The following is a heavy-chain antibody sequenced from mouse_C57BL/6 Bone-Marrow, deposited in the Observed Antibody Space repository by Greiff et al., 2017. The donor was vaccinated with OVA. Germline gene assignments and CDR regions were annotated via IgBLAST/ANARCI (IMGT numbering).Heavy chain of an antibody. J-gene: IGHJ2*01. CDR2: IHPSDSDT. D-gene: IGHD2-2*01. Sequence: QVQLQQPGAELVKPGASVKVSCKASGYTFTSYWMHWVKQRPGQGLEWIGRIHPSDSDTNYNQKFKGKATLTVDKSSSTAYMHLSSLTSEDSAVYYCAILLLWLRQNYWGQGTTLTVSS. CDR3: AILLLWLRQNY. V-gene: IGHV1-74*01. CDR1: GYTFTSYW.